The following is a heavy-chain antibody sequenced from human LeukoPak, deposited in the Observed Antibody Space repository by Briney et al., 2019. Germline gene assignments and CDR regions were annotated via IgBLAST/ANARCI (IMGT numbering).Heavy chain of an antibody. CDR2: ISHSGDT. V-gene: IGHV3-23*01. Sequence: GGSLRLSCAASQFTFSSYAMSWVRQAPGKGLEWVSAISHSGDTFYADSVKGRFTISRDNSMNTLYLQMNSLRADDTAVYYCVKWSHMSNWANWFDPWGQGTLVTVSS. J-gene: IGHJ5*02. CDR1: QFTFSSYA. CDR3: VKWSHMSNWANWFDP. D-gene: IGHD1-1*01.